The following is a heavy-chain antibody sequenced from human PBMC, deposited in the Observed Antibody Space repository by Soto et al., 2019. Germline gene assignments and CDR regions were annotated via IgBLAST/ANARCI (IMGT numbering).Heavy chain of an antibody. V-gene: IGHV4-30-4*01. Sequence: QVQLQESGPGLVKPSQTLSLTCAVSGGSISSADYYWTWIRQPPGKGLEWIGYINYSGGTYYDPSLKSRIIISVDRSKKQFSLKLSSVTAADTAVYYCARFSYFFGVDVWGPGTTVTVSS. CDR1: GGSISSADYY. J-gene: IGHJ6*02. CDR3: ARFSYFFGVDV. CDR2: INYSGGT.